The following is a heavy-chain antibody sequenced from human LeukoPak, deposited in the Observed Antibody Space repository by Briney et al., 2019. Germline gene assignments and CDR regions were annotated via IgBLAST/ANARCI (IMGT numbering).Heavy chain of an antibody. V-gene: IGHV4-39*07. CDR1: GGSISSISYY. CDR2: IYYTGST. Sequence: SETLSLTCTISGGSISSISYYWGWIRQPPGKGLEWIGSIYYTGSTYYNPSLKSRVTVSVDTSKNQFSLKLSSVTAADTAVYYCARGTGLGSSGYYDYYGMDVWGQGTTVTVSS. D-gene: IGHD3-22*01. J-gene: IGHJ6*02. CDR3: ARGTGLGSSGYYDYYGMDV.